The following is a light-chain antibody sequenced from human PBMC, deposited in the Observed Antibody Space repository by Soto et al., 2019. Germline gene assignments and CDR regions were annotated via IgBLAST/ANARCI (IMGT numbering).Light chain of an antibody. CDR3: QQYFSTRT. Sequence: EIVLTQSPATLSVSPGERATLSFRASQTVATNLAWYQQKPGQAPRLLIYHASTRATGIPARFSGSGSGTEFTLTISSLQAEDVAVYYCQQYFSTRTFGQGTKVDIK. CDR1: QTVATN. J-gene: IGKJ1*01. CDR2: HAS. V-gene: IGKV3D-15*01.